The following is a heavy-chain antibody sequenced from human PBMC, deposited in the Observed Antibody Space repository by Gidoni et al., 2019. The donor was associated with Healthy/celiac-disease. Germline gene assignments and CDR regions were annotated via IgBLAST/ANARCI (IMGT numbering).Heavy chain of an antibody. V-gene: IGHV3-30-3*01. CDR3: ARESSGGWYRY. CDR2: ISYDGSNK. Sequence: QVQLVESGGGVVQPGRSLRPSCAASGFTFSSYAMHWVRQAPGKGLEWVAVISYDGSNKYYADSVKGRFTISRDNSKNTLYLQMNSLRAEDTAVYYCARESSGGWYRYWGQGTLVTVSS. D-gene: IGHD6-19*01. CDR1: GFTFSSYA. J-gene: IGHJ4*02.